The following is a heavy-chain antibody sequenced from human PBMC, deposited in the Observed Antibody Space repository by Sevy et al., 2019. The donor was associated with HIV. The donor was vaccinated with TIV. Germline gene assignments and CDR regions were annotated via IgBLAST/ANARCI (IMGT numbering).Heavy chain of an antibody. V-gene: IGHV4-59*01. J-gene: IGHJ6*02. Sequence: SETLSLTCTVSGGSISSYYWSWIRQPPGKGLEWIGYIYYSGSTNYNPSLKSRVTISVDTSKNQFSLKLSSMTAADTAVYYCARKKVGMDVWGQRTTVTVSS. CDR1: GGSISSYY. CDR3: ARKKVGMDV. CDR2: IYYSGST.